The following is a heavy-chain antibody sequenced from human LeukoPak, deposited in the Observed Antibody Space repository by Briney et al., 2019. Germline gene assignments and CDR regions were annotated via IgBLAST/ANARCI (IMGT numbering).Heavy chain of an antibody. D-gene: IGHD2-21*02. CDR1: GFTFRSYS. Sequence: PGGSLRLSCAASGFTFRSYSMNWVRQAPGKGLEWVASISYTGDVIYYGESVKGRFTISRDNVKDSLNPQMNTLRAEDTAMYYCARGWGITVTASFDSWGQGTMVIVSS. V-gene: IGHV3-21*01. CDR3: ARGWGITVTASFDS. J-gene: IGHJ4*02. CDR2: ISYTGDVI.